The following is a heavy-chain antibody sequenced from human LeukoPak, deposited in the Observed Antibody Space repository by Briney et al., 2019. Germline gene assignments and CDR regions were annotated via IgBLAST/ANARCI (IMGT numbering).Heavy chain of an antibody. Sequence: GESLKISCKTSGYSFTSYRIGWVRQMPGKGLEWMGIIYPGDSSAMYSPSFQGQVTISVDTSINTAYLQWSSLKASDTAMYYCTRPSYYYTSGSDYRPDQPDYWGQGTLVTASS. CDR3: TRPSYYYTSGSDYRPDQPDY. J-gene: IGHJ4*02. CDR2: IYPGDSSA. CDR1: GYSFTSYR. V-gene: IGHV5-51*01. D-gene: IGHD3-10*01.